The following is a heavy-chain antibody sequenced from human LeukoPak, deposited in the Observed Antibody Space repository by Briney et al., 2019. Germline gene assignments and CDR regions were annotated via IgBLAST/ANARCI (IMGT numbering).Heavy chain of an antibody. V-gene: IGHV4-34*01. CDR1: GGSFSGYY. J-gene: IGHJ6*03. Sequence: SETLSLTCAVYGGSFSGYYWGWIRQPPGKGLEWIGEINHSGSTNYNPSLKSRVTISGDTPKNQFSLKLSSVTAADTAVYFCARARRTYYYMDVWGKGTTVTVSS. CDR3: ARARRTYYYMDV. CDR2: INHSGST.